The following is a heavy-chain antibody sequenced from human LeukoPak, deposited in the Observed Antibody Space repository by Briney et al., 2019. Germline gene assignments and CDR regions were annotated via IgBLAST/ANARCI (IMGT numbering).Heavy chain of an antibody. CDR3: ARDPGGSYTFDY. D-gene: IGHD1-26*01. CDR1: GFTFSSYA. CDR2: ISYDGSNK. Sequence: PGRSLRLSCAASGFTFSSYAMHWVRQAPGKGLEWVAVISYDGSNKYYADSVKGRFTISRDNSKNTLYLQMNSLRAEDTAVYYCARDPGGSYTFDYWGQGTPVTVSS. V-gene: IGHV3-30-3*01. J-gene: IGHJ4*02.